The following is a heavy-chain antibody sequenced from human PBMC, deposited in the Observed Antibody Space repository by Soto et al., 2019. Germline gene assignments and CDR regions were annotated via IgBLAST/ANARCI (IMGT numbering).Heavy chain of an antibody. D-gene: IGHD6-13*01. J-gene: IGHJ4*02. CDR3: AGLSLAAARTFDY. V-gene: IGHV5-51*03. CDR2: IYPGDSDT. Sequence: EVQLVQSGAEVKKPGESLKISCKGSGYSFTSYWIGWVRQMPGKGLEWMGIIYPGDSDTRYSPSFQGQVTISADKSISTAYLQCSSLKPSATVMYYCAGLSLAAARTFDYWGPGPLVTGSS. CDR1: GYSFTSYW.